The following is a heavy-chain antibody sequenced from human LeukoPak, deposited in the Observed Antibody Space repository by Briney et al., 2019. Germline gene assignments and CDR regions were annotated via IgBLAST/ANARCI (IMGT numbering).Heavy chain of an antibody. Sequence: ASVKVPCKVSGYTLTELSMHRGRQAPGKGPEWMGGFDPEDGETIYAQKFQGRVTMTEDTSTDTAYMELSSLRSEDTAVYYCATDPGSGSSVGLGYWGQGTLVTVSS. CDR3: ATDPGSGSSVGLGY. CDR1: GYTLTELS. J-gene: IGHJ4*02. D-gene: IGHD3-10*01. CDR2: FDPEDGET. V-gene: IGHV1-24*01.